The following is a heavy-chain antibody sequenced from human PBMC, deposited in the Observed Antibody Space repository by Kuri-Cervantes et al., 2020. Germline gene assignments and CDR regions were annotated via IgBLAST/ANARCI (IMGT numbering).Heavy chain of an antibody. CDR2: IYSGGST. CDR3: ASSGYSVTDAFDI. D-gene: IGHD3-22*01. Sequence: GGSLRLSCAASGFTVSSNYMSWVRQAPGKGLEWVSVIYSGGSTYYADSVKGRFTISRDNSKNTLYLQMNSLRAEDTAVYYCASSGYSVTDAFDIWGQGTMVTVSS. V-gene: IGHV3-66*02. CDR1: GFTVSSNY. J-gene: IGHJ3*02.